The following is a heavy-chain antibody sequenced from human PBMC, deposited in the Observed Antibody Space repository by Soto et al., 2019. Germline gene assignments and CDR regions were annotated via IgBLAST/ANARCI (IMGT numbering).Heavy chain of an antibody. CDR1: GYTFTTNV. D-gene: IGHD5-18*01. V-gene: IGHV1-3*01. J-gene: IGHJ4*02. CDR3: AREVPYGYSRFDY. Sequence: QVRLVQSGAEVKKPGASVKVSCRTSGYTFTTNVIHWVRQAPGQRLEWIGWVNAGNDNTKWSREFQGRLTLTKDTSATTAYMELSSLTPEDTAIYFCAREVPYGYSRFDYWGQGTLVTVSS. CDR2: VNAGNDNT.